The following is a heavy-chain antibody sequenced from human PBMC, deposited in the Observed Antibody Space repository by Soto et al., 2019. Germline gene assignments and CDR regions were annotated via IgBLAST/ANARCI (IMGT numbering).Heavy chain of an antibody. J-gene: IGHJ4*02. V-gene: IGHV3-48*01. CDR2: ISSSSSTI. D-gene: IGHD6-13*01. Sequence: GGSLRLSCAASGFTFGYYNMNWVRQAPARGLEWVSYISSSSSTIYYADSVKGRFTISRDNASNSLYLQMNSLRAEDTAVYYCARDGDGSSWPFDYWGQGTLVT. CDR3: ARDGDGSSWPFDY. CDR1: GFTFGYYN.